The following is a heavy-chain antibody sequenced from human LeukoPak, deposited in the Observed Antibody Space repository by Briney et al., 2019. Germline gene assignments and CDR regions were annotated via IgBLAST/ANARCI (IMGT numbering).Heavy chain of an antibody. V-gene: IGHV1-2*02. Sequence: ASVKVSCKASGYTFTGYYMHWVRQAPGQGLEWMGWINPNSGGTDYAQKFQGRVTMTRDTSISTAYMELSRLKSDDTAVYYCARHWIETTKTYPYWFDPWGQGTLVTVSS. CDR1: GYTFTGYY. CDR3: ARHWIETTKTYPYWFDP. D-gene: IGHD1-1*01. CDR2: INPNSGGT. J-gene: IGHJ5*02.